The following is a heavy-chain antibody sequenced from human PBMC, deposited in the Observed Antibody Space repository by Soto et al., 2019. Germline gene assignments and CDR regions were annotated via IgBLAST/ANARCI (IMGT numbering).Heavy chain of an antibody. CDR3: AKGRSSIAARPEDFDS. Sequence: VQLLESGGGLVQRGGSLRLSCATSEFTFIRFSMSWVRQAPGKGLEWVSGISGSGGSPYYADSVRGRFTISRDNSKSSLYLQMTSLRAEDTAVYYCAKGRSSIAARPEDFDSWGQGTLVTVSS. D-gene: IGHD6-6*01. V-gene: IGHV3-23*01. J-gene: IGHJ4*02. CDR1: EFTFIRFS. CDR2: ISGSGGSP.